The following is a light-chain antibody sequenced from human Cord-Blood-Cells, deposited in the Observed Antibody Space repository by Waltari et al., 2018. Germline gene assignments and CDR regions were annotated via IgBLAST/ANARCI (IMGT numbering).Light chain of an antibody. V-gene: IGKV1-33*01. Sequence: DIQMNQSPSCLPASVGDRVTITCQASQDISNYLNWYQQKPGKAPKLLIYDASNLETGVPSRFSGSGSGTEFNFTISSLQPEDSTTYYCQQYDNLPLTFGGGTKVEIK. CDR1: QDISNY. J-gene: IGKJ4*01. CDR2: DAS. CDR3: QQYDNLPLT.